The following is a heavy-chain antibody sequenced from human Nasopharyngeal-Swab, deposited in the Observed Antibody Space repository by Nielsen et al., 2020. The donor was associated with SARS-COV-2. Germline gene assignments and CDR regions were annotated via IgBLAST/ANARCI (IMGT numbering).Heavy chain of an antibody. V-gene: IGHV3-30*18. CDR2: ISYDGSNK. D-gene: IGHD3-10*01. CDR1: GFTFSTYG. Sequence: GGSLRLSCVASGFTFSTYGMHWVRQAPGKGLEWVAIISYDGSNKNYADSVKGRFTVSKDSSKNTLYLEMNSLRAEDTAVYYCAKERFYSGSGKYPRDFDYWGQGALVSVSS. CDR3: AKERFYSGSGKYPRDFDY. J-gene: IGHJ4*02.